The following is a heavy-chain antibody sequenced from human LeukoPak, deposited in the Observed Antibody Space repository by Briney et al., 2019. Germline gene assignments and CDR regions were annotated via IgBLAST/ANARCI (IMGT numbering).Heavy chain of an antibody. V-gene: IGHV1-18*01. Sequence: ASVKVSCKASGYTFTSYGISWVRQAPGQGLEWMGWISAYNGNTNYAQKLQGRVTMTTDTSTSTAYMELSSLRSEDTAVYYCARPRKNTGGYSFDYWGQGTLVTVSS. CDR1: GYTFTSYG. CDR3: ARPRKNTGGYSFDY. D-gene: IGHD2/OR15-2a*01. CDR2: ISAYNGNT. J-gene: IGHJ4*02.